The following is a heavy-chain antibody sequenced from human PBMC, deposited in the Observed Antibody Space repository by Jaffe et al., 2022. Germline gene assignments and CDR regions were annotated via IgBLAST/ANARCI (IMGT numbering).Heavy chain of an antibody. V-gene: IGHV3-20*01. CDR3: ARGLFVDIVATKMVEGYFDL. Sequence: EVQLVESGGGVVRPGGSLRLSCAASGFTFDDYGMSWVRQAPGKGLEWVSGINWNGGSTGYADSVKGRFTISRDNAKNSLYLQMNSLRAEDTALYHCARGLFVDIVATKMVEGYFDLWGRGTLVTVSS. J-gene: IGHJ2*01. CDR1: GFTFDDYG. CDR2: INWNGGST. D-gene: IGHD5-12*01.